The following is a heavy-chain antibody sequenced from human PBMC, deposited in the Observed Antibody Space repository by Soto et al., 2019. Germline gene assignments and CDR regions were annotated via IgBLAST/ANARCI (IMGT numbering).Heavy chain of an antibody. D-gene: IGHD2-15*01. CDR2: IYYSGST. Sequence: PSETLSLTCTVSGGSISSYYWSWIRQPPGKGLEWIGYIYYSGSTYYNPSLKSRVTISVDTSKNQFSLKLSSVTAADTAVYYCARDLGYCSGGSCNWFDPWGQGTLVTVSS. CDR3: ARDLGYCSGGSCNWFDP. J-gene: IGHJ5*02. V-gene: IGHV4-59*12. CDR1: GGSISSYY.